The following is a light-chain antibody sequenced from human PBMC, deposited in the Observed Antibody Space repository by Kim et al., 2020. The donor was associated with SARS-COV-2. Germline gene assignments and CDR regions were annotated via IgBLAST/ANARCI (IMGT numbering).Light chain of an antibody. J-gene: IGKJ4*02. Sequence: SAYVGYRGTITCRASQCISNYLAWYQQKPGKGPMPMIYAACSLQSGVPSRCSGSGSGTDFTLTISSLQPEDVATYYCQKYNSAPLTFGGGSKLE. CDR1: QCISNY. CDR3: QKYNSAPLT. CDR2: AAC. V-gene: IGKV1-27*01.